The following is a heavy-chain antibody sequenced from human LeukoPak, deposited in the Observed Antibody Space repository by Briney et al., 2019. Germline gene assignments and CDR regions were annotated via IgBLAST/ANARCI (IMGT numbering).Heavy chain of an antibody. D-gene: IGHD1-26*01. J-gene: IGHJ4*02. CDR2: IYSGGGT. V-gene: IGHV3-53*01. Sequence: GLEWVSVIYSGGGTYYADSVKGRFTISRDNSKNTLYLQMNSLRAEDTAVYFCARDSSGPSYWGQGTLVTVSS. CDR3: ARDSSGPSY.